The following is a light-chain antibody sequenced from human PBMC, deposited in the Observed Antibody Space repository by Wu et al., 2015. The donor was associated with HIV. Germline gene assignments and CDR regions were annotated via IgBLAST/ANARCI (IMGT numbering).Light chain of an antibody. CDR1: QSVSSSY. Sequence: EIVLTQSPGTLSLSPGERATLSCRASQSVSSSYLAWYQQKPGQAPRLLIYGASSRATGIPDRFSGSGSGTDFTLTISNLQPEDFATYYCQQSYSPPPTSFGQGTKLDIK. CDR3: QQSYSPPPTS. CDR2: GAS. J-gene: IGKJ2*03. V-gene: IGKV3-20*01.